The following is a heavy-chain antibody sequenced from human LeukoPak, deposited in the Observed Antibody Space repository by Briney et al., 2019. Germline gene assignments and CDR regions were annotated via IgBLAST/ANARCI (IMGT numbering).Heavy chain of an antibody. Sequence: PSETLSLTCTVSGGSVSSGSYYWSWIRQPPGKGLEWIGYIYYSGSTNYNPSLKSRVTLSVDTSKNQFSLKLSSVTAADTAVYYCARGEVYRTCRWFDPWGQGTLVTVSS. V-gene: IGHV4-61*01. CDR3: ARGEVYRTCRWFDP. J-gene: IGHJ5*02. CDR1: GGSVSSGSYY. D-gene: IGHD1-26*01. CDR2: IYYSGST.